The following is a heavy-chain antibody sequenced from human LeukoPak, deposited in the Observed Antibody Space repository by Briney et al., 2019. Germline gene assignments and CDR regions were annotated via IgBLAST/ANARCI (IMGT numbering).Heavy chain of an antibody. D-gene: IGHD1-1*01. J-gene: IGHJ4*02. CDR2: IYYTGST. CDR1: GGSISSFY. Sequence: SETLSLTCTVSGGSISSFYWSWVRQPPGKGLEWIGYIYYTGSTNYNPSLKSRVTISVDTSKNQFSLKLSSVTAADTAVYYCARVYNWNGARYSDHWRQGTLVTVS. CDR3: ARVYNWNGARYSDH. V-gene: IGHV4-59*01.